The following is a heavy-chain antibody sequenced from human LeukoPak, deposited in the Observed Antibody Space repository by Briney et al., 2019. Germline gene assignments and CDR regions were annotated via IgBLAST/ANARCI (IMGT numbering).Heavy chain of an antibody. D-gene: IGHD2-2*03. CDR1: GYTFTGYY. V-gene: IGHV1-2*02. CDR3: ARDRGYCSSTSCRNWFDP. J-gene: IGHJ5*02. Sequence: ASVKVSCKASGYTFTGYYMHWVRQAPGQGLEWMGWINPNSGGTNYAQKFQGRVTMTRDTSISTAYMELSRLRSDDTAVYYCARDRGYCSSTSCRNWFDPWGRGTLVTVSS. CDR2: INPNSGGT.